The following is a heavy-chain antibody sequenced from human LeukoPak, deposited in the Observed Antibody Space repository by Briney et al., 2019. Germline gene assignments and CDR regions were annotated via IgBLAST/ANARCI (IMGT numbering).Heavy chain of an antibody. V-gene: IGHV1-46*01. CDR3: ARGRITISGVAITSRTQEYYFDY. CDR2: IDPSDGDT. CDR1: GFNFTTFY. D-gene: IGHD3-3*01. J-gene: IGHJ4*02. Sequence: ASVKVSCKASGFNFTTFYMHWVRQAPGQGLQWMGMIDPSDGDTTYAQNFQGRVTMTRDMSTSTVYMELSSLRSEDTAVHYCARGRITISGVAITSRTQEYYFDYWGQGTLVTVSS.